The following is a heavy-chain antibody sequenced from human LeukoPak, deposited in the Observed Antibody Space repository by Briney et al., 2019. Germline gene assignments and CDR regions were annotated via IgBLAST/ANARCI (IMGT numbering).Heavy chain of an antibody. V-gene: IGHV1-69*13. CDR1: GRTFSSYA. J-gene: IGHJ4*02. D-gene: IGHD2-21*02. CDR3: ARVRHIVVVTANRPLVE. Sequence: SVKLSCKASGRTFSSYAISWVRRAPGQRLEWMGGIIPIFGTANYARKFQGRVTSTADDCTSTAYMVLSRLSCEDTAVYYCARVRHIVVVTANRPLVEWGQGTLVTVSS. CDR2: IIPIFGTA.